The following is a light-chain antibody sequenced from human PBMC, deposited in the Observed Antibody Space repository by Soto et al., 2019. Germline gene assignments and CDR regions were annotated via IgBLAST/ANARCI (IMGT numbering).Light chain of an antibody. CDR2: RAS. J-gene: IGKJ5*01. V-gene: IGKV3-15*01. CDR3: QQYHHWPPIT. CDR1: QSVSSY. Sequence: TLMTQSPVTLSVSPGERATLSCRASQSVSSYLAWYQQKPGQSPRLLIFRASTRATGIPDRFSGSGSGTEFTLTISSLQSEDFAVYYCQQYHHWPPITFGQGTRLEIK.